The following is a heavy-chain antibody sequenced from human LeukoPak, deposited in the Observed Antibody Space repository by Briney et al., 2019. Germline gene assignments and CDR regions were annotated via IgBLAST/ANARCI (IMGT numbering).Heavy chain of an antibody. V-gene: IGHV1-3*01. D-gene: IGHD1-26*01. CDR3: ARVRWELPELDY. Sequence: ASVKVSCKASGYTFTSYTLHWVRQAPGQRLEWMGRINAGNGNTKYSQKFQGRVTITRDTSASTAYMEVSSLRSEDTAVYYRARVRWELPELDYWGQGTLVTVSS. CDR2: INAGNGNT. CDR1: GYTFTSYT. J-gene: IGHJ4*02.